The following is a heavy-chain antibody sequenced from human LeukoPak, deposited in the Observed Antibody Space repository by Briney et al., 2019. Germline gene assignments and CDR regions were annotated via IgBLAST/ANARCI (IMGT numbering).Heavy chain of an antibody. D-gene: IGHD3-3*01. CDR3: AKGGDTYDFWSGYYTGRHYYYYMDV. CDR2: IWYGGSNK. V-gene: IGHV3-33*06. CDR1: GFTFSSYG. J-gene: IGHJ6*03. Sequence: PGRSLRLSCAASGFTFSSYGMHWVRQAPGKGLEWVAVIWYGGSNKYYADSVKGRFTISRDNSRNTLYLQMNSLRAEDTAVYYCAKGGDTYDFWSGYYTGRHYYYYMDVWGKGATVTVSS.